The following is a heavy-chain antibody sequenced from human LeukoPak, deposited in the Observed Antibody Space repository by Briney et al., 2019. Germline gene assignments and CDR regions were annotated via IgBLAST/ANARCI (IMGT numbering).Heavy chain of an antibody. CDR2: VSAYNGNT. Sequence: GASVTVSCKASGYTFTSCGISWVRQAPGQGREGMGWVSAYNGNTNYAQKLQGRVTMTTDTSTSTAYMELRSLRSDDTAVYYCATSPGYCSGGSCDCGYWGQGTLVTVSS. D-gene: IGHD2-15*01. CDR3: ATSPGYCSGGSCDCGY. J-gene: IGHJ4*02. CDR1: GYTFTSCG. V-gene: IGHV1-18*01.